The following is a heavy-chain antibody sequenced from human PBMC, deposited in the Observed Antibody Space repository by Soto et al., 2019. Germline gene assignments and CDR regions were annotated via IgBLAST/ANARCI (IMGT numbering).Heavy chain of an antibody. V-gene: IGHV3-9*01. D-gene: IGHD3-3*01. CDR3: AKDRTITIFGEDNCFDP. CDR1: GFIFEHYA. Sequence: EVHLVESGGGLVQPGRSLRLSCAASGFIFEHYAMHWVRQAPGKGLEWVSGISWNSNSKGYADSVRGRFTISRDNAKNSLYLQMNSLRVEDTAFYYCAKDRTITIFGEDNCFDPWGQGTLVTVSS. J-gene: IGHJ5*02. CDR2: ISWNSNSK.